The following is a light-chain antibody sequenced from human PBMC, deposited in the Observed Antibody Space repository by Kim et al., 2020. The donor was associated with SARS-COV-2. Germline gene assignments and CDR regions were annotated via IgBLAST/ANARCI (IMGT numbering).Light chain of an antibody. CDR3: QQYGSSPMYT. J-gene: IGKJ2*01. Sequence: SPGGEAALSCSAAQSVGSSYLAWYQQKPGRAPRLLIYGAASRATGIPDRFSGSGSATAFTLTISRLEPEDFAVYYCQQYGSSPMYTFGQGTKLEI. CDR1: QSVGSSY. CDR2: GAA. V-gene: IGKV3-20*01.